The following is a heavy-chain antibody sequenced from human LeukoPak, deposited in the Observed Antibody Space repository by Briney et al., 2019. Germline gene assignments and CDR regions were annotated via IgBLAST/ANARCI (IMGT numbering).Heavy chain of an antibody. CDR1: GGSISSYY. D-gene: IGHD3/OR15-3a*01. CDR3: GGEFGPFTVPLH. Sequence: SETLSLTCTVSGGSISSYYWSWIRQPPGKGLEWIGYIYYSGSTNYNPSLKSRVTISVDTSKNQFSLKLSSVTAADTAVYYCGGEFGPFTVPLHWGQGTPVTVSS. V-gene: IGHV4-59*01. J-gene: IGHJ4*02. CDR2: IYYSGST.